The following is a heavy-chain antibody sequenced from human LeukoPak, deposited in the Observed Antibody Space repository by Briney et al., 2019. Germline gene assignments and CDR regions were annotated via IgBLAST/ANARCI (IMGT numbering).Heavy chain of an antibody. D-gene: IGHD2-2*01. CDR3: ARSRYCSSTSCSTNWFDP. CDR1: GGSISSGGYY. J-gene: IGHJ5*02. CDR2: IYHSGST. Sequence: SQTLSLTCTVSGGSISSGGYYWSWIRQPPGKGLEWIGYIYHSGSTYYNPSLKSRVTISVDRSKNQFSLKLSSVTAADTAVYYCARSRYCSSTSCSTNWFDPWGQGTLVTVSS. V-gene: IGHV4-30-2*01.